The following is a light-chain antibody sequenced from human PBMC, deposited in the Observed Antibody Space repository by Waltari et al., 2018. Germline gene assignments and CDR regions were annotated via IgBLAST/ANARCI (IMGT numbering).Light chain of an antibody. J-gene: IGKJ1*01. CDR1: QGINNY. CDR2: AAS. V-gene: IGKV1-9*01. Sequence: IQLTQSPSSLSASVGDRVTITCRASQGINNYLAWYQQKPGKAPQLLIYAASTLQSGVPSRVSGSGSGTDFTLTISSLQPEDFASYYCQQLNSYQWTFGQGTKVEVK. CDR3: QQLNSYQWT.